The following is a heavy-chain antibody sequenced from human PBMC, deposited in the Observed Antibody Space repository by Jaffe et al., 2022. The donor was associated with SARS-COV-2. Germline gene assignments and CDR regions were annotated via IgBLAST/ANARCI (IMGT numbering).Heavy chain of an antibody. Sequence: QVQLVQSGAEVKKPGASVKVSCKASGYTFTSYAMHWVRQAPGQRLEWMGWINAGNGNTKYSQKFQGRVTITRDTSASTAYMELSSLRSEDTAVYYCARDRQGCGGDCSWFDPWGQGTLVTVSS. J-gene: IGHJ5*02. CDR1: GYTFTSYA. CDR2: INAGNGNT. V-gene: IGHV1-3*01. CDR3: ARDRQGCGGDCSWFDP. D-gene: IGHD2-21*02.